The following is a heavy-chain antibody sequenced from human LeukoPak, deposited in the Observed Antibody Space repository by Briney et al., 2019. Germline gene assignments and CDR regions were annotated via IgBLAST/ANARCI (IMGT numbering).Heavy chain of an antibody. CDR2: IYHSGST. CDR1: GYSISGPYY. J-gene: IGHJ5*02. Sequence: SETLSLTCTVSGYSISGPYYWGWTRQPPGKGLEWIRSIYHSGSTDYNPSLKSRVHISVDPSKNQLALELSSVTAADTAVYYCARETMVRFDPWGQGTLVTVSS. V-gene: IGHV4-38-2*02. CDR3: ARETMVRFDP. D-gene: IGHD3-10*01.